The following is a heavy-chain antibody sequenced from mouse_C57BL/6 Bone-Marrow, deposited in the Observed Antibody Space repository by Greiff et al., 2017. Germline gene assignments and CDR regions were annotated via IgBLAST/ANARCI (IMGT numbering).Heavy chain of an antibody. J-gene: IGHJ2*01. CDR3: ARKGYYGSSYGY. CDR2: IYPRSGNT. Sequence: VQLQQSGAELARPGASVKLSCKASGYTFTSYGISWVKQRTGQGLEWIGEIYPRSGNTYYNEKFKGKATLTADKSSSTAYMELRSLTSEDSAVDFCARKGYYGSSYGYWGQGTTLTVSS. D-gene: IGHD1-1*01. V-gene: IGHV1-81*01. CDR1: GYTFTSYG.